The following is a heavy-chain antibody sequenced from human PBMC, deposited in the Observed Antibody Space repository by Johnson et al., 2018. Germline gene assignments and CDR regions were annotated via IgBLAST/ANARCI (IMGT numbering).Heavy chain of an antibody. D-gene: IGHD6-19*01. V-gene: IGHV3-30*18. CDR1: GFTFSSYG. CDR2: ISYDGSNK. Sequence: QVQLVQSGGGVVQPGRSLRLSCAASGFTFSSYGMHWVRQAPGNGLEWVAVISYDGSNKYYADSVKGRFTISRDNSKNTLYLQMNSLRAEDTAVYYWAKSGSGWYLTYYYYYYMDVWGKGTTVTVSS. J-gene: IGHJ6*03. CDR3: AKSGSGWYLTYYYYYYMDV.